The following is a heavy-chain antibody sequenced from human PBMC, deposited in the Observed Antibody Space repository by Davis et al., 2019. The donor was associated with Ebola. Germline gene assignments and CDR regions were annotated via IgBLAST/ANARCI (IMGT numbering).Heavy chain of an antibody. CDR2: VWYDGNNE. D-gene: IGHD5-12*01. V-gene: IGHV3-33*01. Sequence: GGSLRLSCAASGFTFNNYGMHWIRQAPGKGPEWVASVWYDGNNEFYADSVKGRFTVSRDNSKSTISLQMNSLRAEDTAVYYCARGSSGYAEYWGQGTLVTVSS. J-gene: IGHJ4*02. CDR3: ARGSSGYAEY. CDR1: GFTFNNYG.